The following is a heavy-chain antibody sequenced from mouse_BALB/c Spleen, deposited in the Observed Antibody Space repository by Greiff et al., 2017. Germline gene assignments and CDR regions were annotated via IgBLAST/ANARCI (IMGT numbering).Heavy chain of an antibody. Sequence: EVKLVESGGGLVKPGGSLKLSCAASGFAFSSYDMSWVRQTPEKRLEWVAYISSGGGSTYYPDTVKGRFTISRDNAKNTLYLQMSSLKSEDTAMYYCARTTVVARAMDYWGQGTSVTVSS. V-gene: IGHV5-12-1*01. CDR1: GFAFSSYD. D-gene: IGHD1-1*01. J-gene: IGHJ4*01. CDR2: ISSGGGST. CDR3: ARTTVVARAMDY.